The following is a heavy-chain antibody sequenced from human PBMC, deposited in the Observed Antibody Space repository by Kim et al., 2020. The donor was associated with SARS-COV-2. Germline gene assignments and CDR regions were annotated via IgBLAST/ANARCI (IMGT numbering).Heavy chain of an antibody. V-gene: IGHV3-20*04. CDR1: GFTFGDFG. D-gene: IGHD3-22*01. J-gene: IGHJ3*02. CDR2: INWNGGNT. Sequence: GGSLRLSCAASGFTFGDFGMTWVRQAPGKGLEWVCGINWNGGNTDYADSVKGRFTISRDNVKNSLYLQLDSLTAEDTALYYCARVGDSSGRRGAFDIWG. CDR3: ARVGDSSGRRGAFDI.